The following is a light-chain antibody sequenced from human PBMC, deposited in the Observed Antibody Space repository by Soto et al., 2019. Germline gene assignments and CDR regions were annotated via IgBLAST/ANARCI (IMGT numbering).Light chain of an antibody. CDR2: GAY. J-gene: IGKJ3*01. V-gene: IGKV1-33*01. CDR3: QYCDYVPL. CDR1: HDIGNY. Sequence: DIQMTQSPSSLSASVGDRVTITCQASHDIGNYLNWYQHKPGKAPKLLIYGAYNLETGVPSRLSGGGSGTDFPCTITSLQPEDFATYYCQYCDYVPLFGPGTTVDVK.